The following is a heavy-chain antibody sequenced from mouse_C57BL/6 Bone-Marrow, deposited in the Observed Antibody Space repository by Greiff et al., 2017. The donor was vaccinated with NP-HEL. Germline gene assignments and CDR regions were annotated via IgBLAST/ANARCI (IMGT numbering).Heavy chain of an antibody. CDR2: IYPGSGNT. Sequence: VQLQESGAELVRPGASVKLSCKASGYTFTDSYINWVKQRPGQGLEWIARIYPGSGNTYYNEKFKGKATLTAEKSSSTAYMQLSSLTSEDSAVYFCARGDGNYLDYWGQGTTLTVSS. D-gene: IGHD2-1*01. CDR3: ARGDGNYLDY. V-gene: IGHV1-76*01. J-gene: IGHJ2*01. CDR1: GYTFTDSY.